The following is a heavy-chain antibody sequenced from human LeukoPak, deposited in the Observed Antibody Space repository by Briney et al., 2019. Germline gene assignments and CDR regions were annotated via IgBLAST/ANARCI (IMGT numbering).Heavy chain of an antibody. CDR2: IIPIFGTA. J-gene: IGHJ6*03. CDR1: GGTFSSYA. CDR3: ARGWNFKTAMAPRYYYMDV. Sequence: ASVKVSCKASGGTFSSYAISWVRQAPGQGLEWMGGIIPIFGTANYAQKFQGRVTITTDGSTSTAYMELSSLRSEDTAVYYCARGWNFKTAMAPRYYYMDVWGKGTTVTVSS. V-gene: IGHV1-69*05. D-gene: IGHD5-18*01.